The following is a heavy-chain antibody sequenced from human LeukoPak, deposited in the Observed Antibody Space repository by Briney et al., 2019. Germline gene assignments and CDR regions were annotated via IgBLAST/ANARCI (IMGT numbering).Heavy chain of an antibody. J-gene: IGHJ6*03. V-gene: IGHV3-48*01. CDR1: GFTFSSYS. D-gene: IGHD3-10*01. Sequence: GGSLRLSRAASGFTFSSYSMNWVRQAPGKGLEWVSYISSSSSTIYYADSVKGRFTISRDNAKNSLYLQMNSLRAEDTAVYYCARGPPLYGSGSFYYYYYMDVWGKGTTVTVSS. CDR3: ARGPPLYGSGSFYYYYYMDV. CDR2: ISSSSSTI.